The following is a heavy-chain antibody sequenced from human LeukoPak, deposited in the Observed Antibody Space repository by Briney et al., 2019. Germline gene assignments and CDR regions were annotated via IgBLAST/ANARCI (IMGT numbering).Heavy chain of an antibody. D-gene: IGHD3-22*01. Sequence: GGSLRFSCAASGFSVRTTYMSWVRQAPGKGLEWVSVLYTGGGTDHADSVKGRFTISRDNSKNTLSLQMNSLRVEDTAIYYCTRSGYRHPYHFDSWGQGTLVTVSS. J-gene: IGHJ4*02. CDR2: LYTGGGT. CDR1: GFSVRTTY. CDR3: TRSGYRHPYHFDS. V-gene: IGHV3-53*01.